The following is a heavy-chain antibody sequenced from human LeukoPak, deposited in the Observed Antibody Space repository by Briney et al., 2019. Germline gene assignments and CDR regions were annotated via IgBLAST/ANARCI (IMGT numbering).Heavy chain of an antibody. D-gene: IGHD6-19*01. CDR2: TRNKANSYTT. J-gene: IGHJ4*02. Sequence: GGSLRLSCAVSGFTSSDHYMDWLRQAPGKGLEWVGRTRNKANSYTTEYAASVKGRFTISRDDSENSLYLQMNSLKTEDTAVYYCTRHRYSSGWYIDYWGQGTLVTVSS. V-gene: IGHV3-72*01. CDR3: TRHRYSSGWYIDY. CDR1: GFTSSDHY.